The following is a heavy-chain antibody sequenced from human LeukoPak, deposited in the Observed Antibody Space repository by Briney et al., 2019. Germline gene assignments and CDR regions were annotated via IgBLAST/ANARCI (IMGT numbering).Heavy chain of an antibody. CDR3: ARYYSNLEYFDY. J-gene: IGHJ4*02. D-gene: IGHD4-11*01. CDR2: IYYSGST. CDR1: GGSISSGDYY. Sequence: SQTLSLTCTVSGGSISSGDYYWSWIRQHPGKGLERIGYIYYSGSTYYNPSLKSRVTISVDTSKNQFSLKLSSVTAADTAVYYCARYYSNLEYFDYWGQGTLVTVSS. V-gene: IGHV4-31*03.